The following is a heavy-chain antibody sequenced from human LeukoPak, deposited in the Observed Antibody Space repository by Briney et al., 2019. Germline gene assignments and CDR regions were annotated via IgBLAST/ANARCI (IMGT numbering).Heavy chain of an antibody. CDR2: IYTSGST. Sequence: SETLSLTCTVSGGSISSYYWSWIRQPAGKGLEWIGRIYTSGSTNYNPSLKSRVTMSVDTSKNQFSLNLMSVTAADTAVYYCTRDTGTTGEVKFDPWGQGTLVTVSS. CDR1: GGSISSYY. D-gene: IGHD4-17*01. V-gene: IGHV4-4*07. J-gene: IGHJ5*02. CDR3: TRDTGTTGEVKFDP.